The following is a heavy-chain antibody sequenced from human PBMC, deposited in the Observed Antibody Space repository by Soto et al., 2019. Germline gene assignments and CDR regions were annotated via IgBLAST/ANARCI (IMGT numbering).Heavy chain of an antibody. D-gene: IGHD3-9*01. J-gene: IGHJ4*02. V-gene: IGHV4-39*01. CDR2: IYYRGNA. Sequence: SDTLSLTCSVSDDSINSDKYYWGWIRQPPGKGLEWIGSIYYRGNAYYNPSLQTRVTISLDKSKSQFSLKLNSVTAADSAVYFCASLEGLATISYYFDFWGPGALVTVSS. CDR1: DDSINSDKYY. CDR3: ASLEGLATISYYFDF.